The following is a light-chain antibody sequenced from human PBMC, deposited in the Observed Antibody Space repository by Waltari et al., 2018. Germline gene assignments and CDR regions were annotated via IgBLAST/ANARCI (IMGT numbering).Light chain of an antibody. CDR1: ISDVGNYNL. V-gene: IGLV2-23*02. J-gene: IGLJ3*02. Sequence: QSALTQPASVSGSPGQSITISCTGTISDVGNYNLVSWYQHHPGKAPKLILYEVSERPPGVSNLVSGPKSDKRASLTISGLKAEDEADYYCCSYARYTSLVFGGGTRLTVL. CDR2: EVS. CDR3: CSYARYTSLV.